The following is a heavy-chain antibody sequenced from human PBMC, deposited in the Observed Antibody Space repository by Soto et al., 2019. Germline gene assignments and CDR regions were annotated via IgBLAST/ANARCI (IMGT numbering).Heavy chain of an antibody. CDR2: IYYSGST. CDR3: ARGSRGHGSGSYGRYYYYYYMDV. D-gene: IGHD3-10*01. V-gene: IGHV4-59*01. Sequence: SETLSLTCTVSGGSISSYYWSWIRQPPGKGLEWIGYIYYSGSTNYNPSLKSRVTISVDTSKNQFSLKLSSVTAADTAVYYCARGSRGHGSGSYGRYYYYYYMDVWGKGTTVTVSS. CDR1: GGSISSYY. J-gene: IGHJ6*03.